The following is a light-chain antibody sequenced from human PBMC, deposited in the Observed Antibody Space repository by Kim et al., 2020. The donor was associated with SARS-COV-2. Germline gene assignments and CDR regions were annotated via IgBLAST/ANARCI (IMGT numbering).Light chain of an antibody. CDR1: NIGSKN. CDR2: RDS. CDR3: HVWDSSTAV. J-gene: IGLJ3*02. Sequence: SVALGQPARITCGGNNIGSKNVHWYQQKPGQAPVLVIYRDSNRPSGIPERFSGSNSGNTATLTISRAQAGDEADYYCHVWDSSTAVFGGGTQLTVL. V-gene: IGLV3-9*01.